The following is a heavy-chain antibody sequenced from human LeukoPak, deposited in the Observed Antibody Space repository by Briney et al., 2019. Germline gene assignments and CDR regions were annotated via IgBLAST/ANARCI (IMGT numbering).Heavy chain of an antibody. V-gene: IGHV3-33*01. D-gene: IGHD3-22*01. CDR1: GFTFSSYG. J-gene: IGHJ4*02. Sequence: GGSLRLSCAASGFTFSSYGMHWVRQAPGKGLEWVAVIWYDGSNKYYADSVKGRFTISRDNSKNTLYLQMNSVRAEHTAVSYGSGGGRGGYYFPNWGQGTLVTVSS. CDR2: IWYDGSNK. CDR3: SGGGRGGYYFPN.